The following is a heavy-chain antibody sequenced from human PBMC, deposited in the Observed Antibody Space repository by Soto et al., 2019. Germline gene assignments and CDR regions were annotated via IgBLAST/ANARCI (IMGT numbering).Heavy chain of an antibody. J-gene: IGHJ6*02. V-gene: IGHV4-31*03. Sequence: SETLSLTCSVSSDSMNSGGYYWSWIRQHPGKGLEWIGYIYSNGDTYYNPSLKSRVTISVDTSKNQFSLNLTSVTAADTAVYYSARRGGSASGYYYYAMDVWGQGTTVTVSS. D-gene: IGHD6-6*01. CDR1: SDSMNSGGYY. CDR3: ARRGGSASGYYYYAMDV. CDR2: IYSNGDT.